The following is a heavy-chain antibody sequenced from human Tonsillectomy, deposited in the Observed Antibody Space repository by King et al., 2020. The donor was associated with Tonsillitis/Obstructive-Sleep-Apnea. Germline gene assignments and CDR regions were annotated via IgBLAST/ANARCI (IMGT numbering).Heavy chain of an antibody. V-gene: IGHV1-2*02. Sequence: VQRVESGAEVKKPGASVKVSCKASGYTFTGYYMHWVRQAPGQGLEWMGWFNPNSGGTKYAQKFQGRVTMTRDTSISTAHMELSRLTSDVTAVYYCARSGMGPAFDIWGQGTMVTVSS. CDR3: ARSGMGPAFDI. J-gene: IGHJ3*02. CDR1: GYTFTGYY. D-gene: IGHD1-14*01. CDR2: FNPNSGGT.